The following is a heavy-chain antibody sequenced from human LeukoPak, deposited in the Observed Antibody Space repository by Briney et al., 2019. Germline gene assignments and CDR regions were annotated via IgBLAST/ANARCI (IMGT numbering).Heavy chain of an antibody. J-gene: IGHJ4*02. CDR2: FDPEDGET. D-gene: IGHD6-13*01. CDR3: ARDRIATGDLYCFDY. V-gene: IGHV1-24*01. CDR1: GYTLTELS. Sequence: GSVKVSCKVSGYTLTELSMHWVRQAPGKGLEWMGGFDPEDGETIYAQKFQGRITMTEDTSTDTAYMELSSLRSDDTAVYYCARDRIATGDLYCFDYWGQGTLVTVSS.